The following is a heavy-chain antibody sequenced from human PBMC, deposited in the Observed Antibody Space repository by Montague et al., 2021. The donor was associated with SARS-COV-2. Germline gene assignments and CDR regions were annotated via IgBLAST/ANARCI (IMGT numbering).Heavy chain of an antibody. CDR2: ISDLGST. D-gene: IGHD2-15*01. J-gene: IGHJ3*02. V-gene: IGHV4-34*01. CDR1: GGSFNGYY. Sequence: SETLSLTCAVYGGSFNGYYWNWIRQPPGKGLEWIGEISDLGSTTYNPSLESRLTTSVDRSKNQFSLWLASVTAADTAVYYCVRERECSGGSCYGPDDDAFDIWGQGTMVTVSS. CDR3: VRERECSGGSCYGPDDDAFDI.